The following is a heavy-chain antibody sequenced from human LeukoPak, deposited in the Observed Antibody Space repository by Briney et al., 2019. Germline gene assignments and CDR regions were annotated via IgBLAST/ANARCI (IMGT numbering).Heavy chain of an antibody. V-gene: IGHV4-59*08. CDR2: IYYSGST. D-gene: IGHD3-3*01. CDR1: GGSISDYY. Sequence: SETLSLTCTVSGGSISDYYWSWTRQPPGKGPEWIGYIYYSGSTNYNPSLKSRVTISVDTSKNQFSLRLSSVTAADTAVYYCARHRTTIFGVVIPYLDYWGQGTLVTVSS. J-gene: IGHJ4*02. CDR3: ARHRTTIFGVVIPYLDY.